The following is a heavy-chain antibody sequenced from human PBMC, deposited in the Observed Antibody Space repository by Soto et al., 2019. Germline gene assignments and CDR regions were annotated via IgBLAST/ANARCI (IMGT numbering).Heavy chain of an antibody. D-gene: IGHD6-6*01. J-gene: IGHJ5*02. CDR3: ARIRADRSSIWFDH. CDR1: GFSLSTSGER. CDR2: IDWDEDK. V-gene: IGHV2-70*04. Sequence: SGPTLVNPKQTLTLACTFSGFSLSTSGERVSWIRQPPGKALEWLARIDWDEDKFYSTSLRTRLTISKDTSKNQVVLTMTNMDPLDTATYYCARIRADRSSIWFDHWGQGILVTVSS.